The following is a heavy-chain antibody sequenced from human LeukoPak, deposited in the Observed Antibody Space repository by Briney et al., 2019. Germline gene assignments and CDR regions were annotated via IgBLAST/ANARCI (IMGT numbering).Heavy chain of an antibody. J-gene: IGHJ3*02. CDR2: IHPSGST. CDR1: GDSISSYY. V-gene: IGHV4-4*07. CDR3: ARLTDLGLPDAFDI. Sequence: SETLSLTCTVSGDSISSYYWSWIRQPAGKGLEWIGRIHPSGSTNYNPSLKSRVTLSVDTSKNQFSLRLSSVTAADTAVYYCARLTDLGLPDAFDIWGRGTLVTVSS. D-gene: IGHD4/OR15-4a*01.